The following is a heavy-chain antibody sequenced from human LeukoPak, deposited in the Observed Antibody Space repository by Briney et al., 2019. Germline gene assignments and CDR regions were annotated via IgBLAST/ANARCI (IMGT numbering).Heavy chain of an antibody. D-gene: IGHD6-13*01. CDR2: IYYSGST. V-gene: IGHV4-59*08. CDR1: GASINNYY. J-gene: IGHJ4*02. CDR3: ARHGEQLANYAFDF. Sequence: PSETLSLTCTVSGASINNYYWSWIRLPPGKGLVWIGYIYYSGSTYYNPSLKSRLTISVDTSRNQFSLKLSSVAAADTAIYYCARHGEQLANYAFDFWGQGTLVTVSS.